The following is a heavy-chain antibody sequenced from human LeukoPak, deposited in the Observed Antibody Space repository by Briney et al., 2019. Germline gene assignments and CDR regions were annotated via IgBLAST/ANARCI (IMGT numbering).Heavy chain of an antibody. J-gene: IGHJ3*02. CDR1: GGSISSYY. V-gene: IGHV4-59*08. CDR3: ARRRGTGDAFDI. CDR2: ISYSGST. Sequence: SETLSLTCTVSGGSISSYYWSWIRQPPGGGLEWIGFISYSGSTNYNPSLKSRVTISVDTSKNHFSLKLSSVTAADTAVYYCARRRGTGDAFDIWGQGTMVTVSS. D-gene: IGHD3-16*01.